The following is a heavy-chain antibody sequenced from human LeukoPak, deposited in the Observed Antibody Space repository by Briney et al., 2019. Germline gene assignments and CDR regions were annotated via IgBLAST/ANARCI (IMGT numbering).Heavy chain of an antibody. CDR1: GFTFTSSA. J-gene: IGHJ4*02. Sequence: SVKVSCKASGFTFTSSAVQWVRQARGQRLEWIGWIAVGSGNTNYAQKFQERVTITRDMSTSTAYMELSSLRSEDTAVYYCAADPLPNPRDNWNYVGYWGQGTLVTVSS. D-gene: IGHD1-20*01. CDR2: IAVGSGNT. V-gene: IGHV1-58*01. CDR3: AADPLPNPRDNWNYVGY.